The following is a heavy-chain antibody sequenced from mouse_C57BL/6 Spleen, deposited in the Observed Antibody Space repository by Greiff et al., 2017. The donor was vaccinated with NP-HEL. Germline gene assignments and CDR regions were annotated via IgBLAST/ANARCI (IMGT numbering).Heavy chain of an antibody. CDR2: IYPRSGNT. D-gene: IGHD2-5*01. V-gene: IGHV1-81*01. CDR1: GYTFTSYG. Sequence: VQGVESGAELARPGASVKLSCKASGYTFTSYGISWVKQRTGQGLEWIGEIYPRSGNTYYNEKFKGKATLTADKSSSTAYMELRSLTSEDSAVYFCARRGTDSNFAWFAYWGQGTLVTVSA. CDR3: ARRGTDSNFAWFAY. J-gene: IGHJ3*01.